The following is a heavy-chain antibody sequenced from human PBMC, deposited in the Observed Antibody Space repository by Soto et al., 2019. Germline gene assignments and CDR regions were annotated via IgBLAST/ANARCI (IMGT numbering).Heavy chain of an antibody. CDR2: VSAGGDMT. Sequence: DVQLLESGGHLVQPGGSLRLSCAASGFTFSSYAMSWVRQAPGKGLEWVSSVSAGGDMTYYSDSVKGRFTISSDNSNNALLLQLNSLRIEDPALYYCARGDRGGSGSPASYYYSGLDVWGQGTTVTVS. J-gene: IGHJ6*02. D-gene: IGHD3-10*01. CDR3: ARGDRGGSGSPASYYYSGLDV. CDR1: GFTFSSYA. V-gene: IGHV3-23*01.